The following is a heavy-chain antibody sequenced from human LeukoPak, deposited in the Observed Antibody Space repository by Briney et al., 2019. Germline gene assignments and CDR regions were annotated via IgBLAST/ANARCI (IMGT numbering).Heavy chain of an antibody. J-gene: IGHJ4*02. CDR2: IIPILGIA. Sequence: RASVKVSCKASGYTFTSYDINWVRQAPGQGLEWMGRIIPILGIANYAQKFQGRVTITADKSTSTAYMELSSLRSEDTAVYYCARGVFGELSFDYWGQGTLVTVSS. CDR3: ARGVFGELSFDY. V-gene: IGHV1-69*04. CDR1: GYTFTSYD. D-gene: IGHD3-10*02.